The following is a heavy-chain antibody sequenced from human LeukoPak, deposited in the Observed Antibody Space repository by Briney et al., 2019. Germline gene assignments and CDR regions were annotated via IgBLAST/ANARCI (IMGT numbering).Heavy chain of an antibody. Sequence: PGGSLRLSCAASGFTFSSYAMSWVRQAAGKGLGWVSAISGSGGTTYYADSVKGRFTVSRDNSKNTLYLQMNSLRVEDTAVYYCAKVVWSGSYSDYWGQGTLVTVSS. CDR1: GFTFSSYA. CDR3: AKVVWSGSYSDY. CDR2: ISGSGGTT. V-gene: IGHV3-23*01. J-gene: IGHJ4*02. D-gene: IGHD1-26*01.